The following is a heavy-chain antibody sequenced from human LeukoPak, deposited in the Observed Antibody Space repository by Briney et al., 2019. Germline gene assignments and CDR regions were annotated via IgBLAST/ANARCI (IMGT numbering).Heavy chain of an antibody. D-gene: IGHD5/OR15-5a*01. CDR3: AKDATPGNSVYDHFDY. CDR2: IGSGDDL. Sequence: SGRSLRLSCAASGFTFRIHAMSWVRQAPGKGLEWVSTIGSGDDLHYADSVKGRFTVSRDDPRNTLYLQMNSLRAEDAAIYYCAKDATPGNSVYDHFDYWGQGTLVTVSS. J-gene: IGHJ4*02. V-gene: IGHV3-23*01. CDR1: GFTFRIHA.